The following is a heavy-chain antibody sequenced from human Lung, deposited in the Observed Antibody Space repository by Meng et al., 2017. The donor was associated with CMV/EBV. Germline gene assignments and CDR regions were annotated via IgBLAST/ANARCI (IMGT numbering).Heavy chain of an antibody. Sequence: GESLKISCEASGFTFSSYAMHWVRQAPGKGLEWVAVLSYDGSNKFYADSVKGRFTISRDNSKNTLFLQMNRLRAEDTAVYYCARGYQLFNYFDYWGQGRXVTVSS. J-gene: IGHJ4*02. CDR3: ARGYQLFNYFDY. V-gene: IGHV3-30*04. CDR1: GFTFSSYA. CDR2: LSYDGSNK. D-gene: IGHD1-1*01.